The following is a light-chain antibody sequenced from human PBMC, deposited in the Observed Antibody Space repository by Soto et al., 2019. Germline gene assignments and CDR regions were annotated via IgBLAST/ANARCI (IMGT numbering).Light chain of an antibody. V-gene: IGKV1-9*01. CDR2: AAS. Sequence: IQLTQSPSSLSASVGDRVTITCRASQGVTSYLAWYQQKPGKAPKLLIYAASTLQMGGPSRFSCSEGVTEFTLTISSLQPEEFATYYCLQRNTYPFTSGPGNKVEI. CDR1: QGVTSY. CDR3: LQRNTYPFT. J-gene: IGKJ3*01.